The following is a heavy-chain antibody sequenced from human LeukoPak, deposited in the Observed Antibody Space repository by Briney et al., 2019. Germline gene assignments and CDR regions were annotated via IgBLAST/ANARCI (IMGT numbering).Heavy chain of an antibody. CDR2: ISGTGNRT. CDR3: AKLVGVGELFWGHFLEDY. V-gene: IGHV3-23*01. Sequence: GGSLRLSCAASGFTFSSYAMGWVRQAPGKGLEWVSAISGTGNRTYYADSVKGRFTISRDNSKNTLYLQMNSLRAEDTAVYYCAKLVGVGELFWGHFLEDYWGQGTLVTVSS. D-gene: IGHD3-10*01. J-gene: IGHJ4*02. CDR1: GFTFSSYA.